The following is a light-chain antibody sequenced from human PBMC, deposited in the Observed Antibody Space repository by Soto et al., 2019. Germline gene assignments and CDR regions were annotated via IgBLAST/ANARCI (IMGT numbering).Light chain of an antibody. V-gene: IGKV1-12*01. J-gene: IGKJ5*01. CDR1: QGISSW. Sequence: DVQMTQSPSSVSASVGDRVTITCRASQGISSWLAWYQQKPGKAPKLLIYDASTLHSGVPSRFSGSATGTDFNLTISSLQPEDFATYFCQQANSFLPITFGQGTRLEIK. CDR3: QQANSFLPIT. CDR2: DAS.